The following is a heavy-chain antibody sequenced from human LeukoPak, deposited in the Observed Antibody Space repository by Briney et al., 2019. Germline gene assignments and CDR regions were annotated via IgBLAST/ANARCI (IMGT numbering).Heavy chain of an antibody. CDR1: GDSIRRYY. J-gene: IGHJ4*02. Sequence: PSETLSLLCTVCGDSIRRYYWRWMPHPAGRGLECIGRLYTSWNNKHNPSLKSRVTMSADTSKNQFSLRLSSVTAADPAVYYCARVPPPNYDSSGSYLAYWGQGTLVTVSS. CDR3: ARVPPPNYDSSGSYLAY. CDR2: LYTSWNN. D-gene: IGHD3-10*01. V-gene: IGHV4-4*07.